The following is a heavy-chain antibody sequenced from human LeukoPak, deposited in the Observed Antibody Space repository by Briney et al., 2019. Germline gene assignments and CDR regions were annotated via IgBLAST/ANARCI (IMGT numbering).Heavy chain of an antibody. CDR3: AREGQWLASDAFDI. J-gene: IGHJ3*02. V-gene: IGHV3-7*01. D-gene: IGHD6-19*01. Sequence: GGSLRLSGAASGFTFSSYAMSWVRQAPGKGLEWVANIKQDGSEKYYVDSVKGRFTISRDNAKNSLYLQMNSLRAEDTAVYYCAREGQWLASDAFDIWGQGTMVTVSS. CDR1: GFTFSSYA. CDR2: IKQDGSEK.